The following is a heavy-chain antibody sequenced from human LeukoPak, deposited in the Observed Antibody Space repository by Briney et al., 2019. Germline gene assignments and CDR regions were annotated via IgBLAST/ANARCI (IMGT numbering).Heavy chain of an antibody. J-gene: IGHJ3*02. CDR1: GGTFSSYA. Sequence: SVKVSCKASGGTFSSYAISWVRQAPGQGLEWMGGVIPIFGTANYAQKFQGRVTVTADESTSTAYMELSSLRSEDTAVYYCAREWGYDFWSGYYTNAFDIWGQGTMVTVSS. CDR2: VIPIFGTA. V-gene: IGHV1-69*13. D-gene: IGHD3-3*01. CDR3: AREWGYDFWSGYYTNAFDI.